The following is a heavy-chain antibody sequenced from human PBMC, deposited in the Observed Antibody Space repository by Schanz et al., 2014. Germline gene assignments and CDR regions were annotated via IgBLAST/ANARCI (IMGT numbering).Heavy chain of an antibody. CDR2: ISAGGTNT. D-gene: IGHD1-1*01. CDR1: GFTFSTYA. J-gene: IGHJ2*01. V-gene: IGHV3-23*04. Sequence: VQLVESGGGVVQPGRSLRLSCATSGFTFSTYAMTWVRQAPGKGLEWVSSISAGGTNTYYGDSVKGRFTISRDSAKNSLYLQMNSLRGDDTAMYYCAKDGSAGHFYYFDLWGRGTLVTVSA. CDR3: AKDGSAGHFYYFDL.